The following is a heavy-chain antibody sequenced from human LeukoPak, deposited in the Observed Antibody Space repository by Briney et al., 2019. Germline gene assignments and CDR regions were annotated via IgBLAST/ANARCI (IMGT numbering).Heavy chain of an antibody. J-gene: IGHJ4*02. V-gene: IGHV3-30*03. CDR2: ISYDGSKK. CDR3: ASRLWFGEQPDY. Sequence: GGSLRLSCAASGFTFSSYGMHWVRQAPGKGLEWVAVISYDGSKKYYADSVKGRFTISRDNSKNTLYLQTNSLRAEDTAVYYCASRLWFGEQPDYWGQGTLVTVSS. CDR1: GFTFSSYG. D-gene: IGHD3-10*01.